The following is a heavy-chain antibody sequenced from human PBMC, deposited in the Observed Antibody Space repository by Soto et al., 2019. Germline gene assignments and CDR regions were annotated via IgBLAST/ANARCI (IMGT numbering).Heavy chain of an antibody. D-gene: IGHD2-21*02. CDR2: IHHSGGS. CDR3: ARWGDTAGICLPAFDM. V-gene: IGHV4-4*09. J-gene: IGHJ3*02. CDR1: GVSITSYY. Sequence: SETLSLTCTVSGVSITSYYWNWIRQTPEKGLEWIGFIHHSGGSKFNPSLKSRLSMSVDTSKNQYSLRLNFVTAADTAIYYVARWGDTAGICLPAFDMCGQGAMLT.